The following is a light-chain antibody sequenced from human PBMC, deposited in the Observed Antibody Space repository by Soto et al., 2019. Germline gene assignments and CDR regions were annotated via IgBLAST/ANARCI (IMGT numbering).Light chain of an antibody. CDR1: QSISNS. CDR2: GAS. V-gene: IGKV1-39*01. CDR3: QDSYTALCGT. J-gene: IGKJ4*01. Sequence: DIQMTQSPSSLSASVGDSVTITCRASQSISNSLNWYQRKLGKVTKVLIYGASSLQRGVPSRFSGSGSGTDFTLTISSLHHEDFATYYCQDSYTALCGTFGEGNKVEI.